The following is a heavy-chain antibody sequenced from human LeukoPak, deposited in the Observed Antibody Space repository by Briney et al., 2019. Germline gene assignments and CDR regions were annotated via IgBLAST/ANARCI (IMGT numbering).Heavy chain of an antibody. CDR1: GGSFSGYY. D-gene: IGHD3-16*02. V-gene: IGHV4-34*01. Sequence: SETLSLTCAVYGGSFSGYYWSWIRQPPGKGLEWIGEINHSGSTNYNPSLKSRVTISVDTSKNQFSLKLSSVTAADTAVYYCARGIMITFGGVIDPGYFDYWGQGTLVTVSS. J-gene: IGHJ4*02. CDR3: ARGIMITFGGVIDPGYFDY. CDR2: INHSGST.